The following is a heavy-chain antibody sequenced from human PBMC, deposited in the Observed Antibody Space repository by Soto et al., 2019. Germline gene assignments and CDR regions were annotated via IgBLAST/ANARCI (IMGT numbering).Heavy chain of an antibody. CDR1: GGSFSCYY. V-gene: IGHV4-34*01. CDR2: INHSGST. D-gene: IGHD3-10*01. CDR3: ARGXGSGSYSYYYYYYGMDV. J-gene: IGHJ6*02. Sequence: SETLSLTCAVYGGSFSCYYRSWIRQPPGKGLEWIGEINHSGSTNYNPSLKSRVTISVDTSKDQFSLKLSSVTAADTAVYYCARGXGSGSYSYYYYYYGMDVWGQGTTVTVSS.